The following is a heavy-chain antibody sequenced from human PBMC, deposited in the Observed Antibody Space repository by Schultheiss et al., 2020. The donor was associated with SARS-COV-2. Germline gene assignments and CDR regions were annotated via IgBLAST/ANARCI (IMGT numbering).Heavy chain of an antibody. CDR3: ARGPGSSLSHYYYYGMDV. V-gene: IGHV3-20*04. CDR2: INWNGGST. D-gene: IGHD6-6*01. Sequence: GESLKISCAASGFTFSSYAMSWVRQAPGKGLEWVSGINWNGGSTGYADSVKGRFTISRDNAKNSLYLQMNSLRAEDTAVYYCARGPGSSLSHYYYYGMDVWGQGTTVTVSS. CDR1: GFTFSSYA. J-gene: IGHJ6*02.